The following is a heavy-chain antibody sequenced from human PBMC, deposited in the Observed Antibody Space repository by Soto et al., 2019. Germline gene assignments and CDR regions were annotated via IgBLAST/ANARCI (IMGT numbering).Heavy chain of an antibody. Sequence: PSETLSLTCTVSGGSISSGGYYWSWIRQHPGKGLEWIGYIYYSGSTYYNPSLKSRVTISVDTSKNQFSLKLSSVTAADTAVCYCARDRRVVITTIDAFDIWGQGTMVTVS. CDR1: GGSISSGGYY. D-gene: IGHD3-22*01. CDR2: IYYSGST. CDR3: ARDRRVVITTIDAFDI. V-gene: IGHV4-31*03. J-gene: IGHJ3*02.